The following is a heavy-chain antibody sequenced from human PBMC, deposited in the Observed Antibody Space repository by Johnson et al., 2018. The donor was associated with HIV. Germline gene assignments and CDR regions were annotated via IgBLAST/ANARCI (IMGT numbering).Heavy chain of an antibody. CDR3: ASSGWFDAAFDI. Sequence: QVQLVESGGGVVQPGRSLRLSCAASGFLFSRYAMHWVRQAPGKGLEWVAVISYDGGNNCYADSVKGRFTISRDNSKNTMSLQMNSLRAEDTSVYYSASSGWFDAAFDIWGQGTMVTVSS. D-gene: IGHD6-19*01. CDR2: ISYDGGNN. J-gene: IGHJ3*02. CDR1: GFLFSRYA. V-gene: IGHV3-30-3*01.